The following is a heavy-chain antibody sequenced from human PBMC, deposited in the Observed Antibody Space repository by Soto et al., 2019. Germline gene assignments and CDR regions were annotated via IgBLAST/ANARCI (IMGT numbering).Heavy chain of an antibody. J-gene: IGHJ3*02. CDR2: IYYSGST. V-gene: IGHV4-28*01. CDR3: ARKPPGGAFDI. D-gene: IGHD1-26*01. CDR1: VYSISSSNW. Sequence: PSETLSLACAVSVYSISSSNWWGCIRQPPRKGLEWIGYIYYSGSTYYNPSLKSRVTMSVDTSKNQFSLKLSSVTAVDTAVYYCARKPPGGAFDIWGQGTMVTVSS.